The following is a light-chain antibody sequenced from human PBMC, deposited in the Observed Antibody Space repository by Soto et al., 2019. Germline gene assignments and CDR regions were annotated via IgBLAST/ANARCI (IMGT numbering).Light chain of an antibody. V-gene: IGLV2-14*01. J-gene: IGLJ1*01. CDR3: CSYAGTYSYV. CDR2: EVT. Sequence: QSALAQPASVSGSPGQSITISCTGTRSDIGRYNYVSWYQQHPGEAPKLLIYEVTYRPSGVSARFSGSKSGSTASLTISGLQAEDEADYYCCSYAGTYSYVFGTGTKLTVL. CDR1: RSDIGRYNY.